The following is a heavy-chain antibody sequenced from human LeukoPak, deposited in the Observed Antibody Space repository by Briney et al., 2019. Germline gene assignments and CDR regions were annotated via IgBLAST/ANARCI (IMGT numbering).Heavy chain of an antibody. D-gene: IGHD5-18*01. CDR2: INPNSGGT. J-gene: IGHJ4*02. CDR1: GNTFTGYY. V-gene: IGHV1-2*04. CDR3: ARANRRGYSYGYYVY. Sequence: ASVKVSCKASGNTFTGYYMHWVRQAPGQGLEWMGWINPNSGGTNYAQKFQGWVTMTRDTSISTAYMELSRLRSDDTAVYYCARANRRGYSYGYYVYWGQGTLVTVSS.